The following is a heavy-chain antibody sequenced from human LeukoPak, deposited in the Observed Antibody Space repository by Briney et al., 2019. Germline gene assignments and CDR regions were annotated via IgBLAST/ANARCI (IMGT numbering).Heavy chain of an antibody. V-gene: IGHV3-30*18. D-gene: IGHD6-13*01. J-gene: IGHJ4*02. CDR3: AKDRGYSSSWYVFGY. CDR1: GFTFSSYG. Sequence: GRSLRLSCAASGFTFSSYGMRWVRQAPGKGLEWVAVISDDGSNKYYGDSVKGRFTISRDNSKNTLYLQMNSLRAEDTAVYYCAKDRGYSSSWYVFGYWGQGTLVTVSS. CDR2: ISDDGSNK.